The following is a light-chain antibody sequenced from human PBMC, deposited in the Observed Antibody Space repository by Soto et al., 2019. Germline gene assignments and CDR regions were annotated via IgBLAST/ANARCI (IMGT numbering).Light chain of an antibody. CDR3: QQYNDWPRT. CDR1: QSVGTY. J-gene: IGKJ1*01. CDR2: GAS. V-gene: IGKV3-15*01. Sequence: EIVMTQSPATLSVSPGERATLSCRASQSVGTYLAWYQQKPGQAPRLLIYGASTRAAGISPRFSGGGSGTEFTLTISSLQSEDFAVYYCQQYNDWPRTFVQGTK.